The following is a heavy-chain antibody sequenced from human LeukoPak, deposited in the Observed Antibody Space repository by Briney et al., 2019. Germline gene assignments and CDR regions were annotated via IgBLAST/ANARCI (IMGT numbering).Heavy chain of an antibody. CDR2: TSGSGGST. D-gene: IGHD6-19*01. CDR1: GFTFSSYA. J-gene: IGHJ4*02. Sequence: PGGSLRLSCAASGFTFSSYAMSWVRQAPGKGLEWVSATSGSGGSTYYADSVKGRFTISRDNSKNTLYLQMNSLRAEDTAVYYCAKGQSYSSGWYDYWGQGTLVTVSS. V-gene: IGHV3-23*01. CDR3: AKGQSYSSGWYDY.